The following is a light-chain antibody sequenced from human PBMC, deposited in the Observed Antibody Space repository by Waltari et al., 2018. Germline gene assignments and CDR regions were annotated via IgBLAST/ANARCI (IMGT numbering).Light chain of an antibody. J-gene: IGKJ1*01. CDR1: QSVCRD. Sequence: EIVLTQSPGTLSLSPGERSTLSCRASQSVCRDLSWYQTNPGQAPRLLIYGASHRATGIPDRFSGSVSGTDFSLIISRLEPEDFAVYYCQHYVSLPVTFGQGTKVEIK. V-gene: IGKV3-20*01. CDR3: QHYVSLPVT. CDR2: GAS.